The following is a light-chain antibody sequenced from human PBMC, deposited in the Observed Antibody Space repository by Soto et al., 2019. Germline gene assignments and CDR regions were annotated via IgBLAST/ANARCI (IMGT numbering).Light chain of an antibody. V-gene: IGLV1-44*01. CDR2: SNN. CDR3: AAWDDSLNGFWV. Sequence: QSVLTQPPSASGTPGQRVTISCSGSSSNIGSNTVNWYQQLTGTAPKLLIYSNNQRPSGVPDRFSGSKSGTSASLAISGLQFEDEADYYCAAWDDSLNGFWVFGGGTKLTVL. J-gene: IGLJ3*02. CDR1: SSNIGSNT.